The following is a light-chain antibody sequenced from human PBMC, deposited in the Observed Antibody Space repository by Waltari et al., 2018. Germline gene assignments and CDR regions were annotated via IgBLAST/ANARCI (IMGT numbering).Light chain of an antibody. Sequence: AIQMTQSPSSLSASVRDRFTITCRASQGIRNELGWYQQKPGKAPKLLIYAASSLQSGVPSRFSGSGSGTDFTLTISSLQPDDFATYYCLQDYIYPWTFGQGTKVEV. CDR3: LQDYIYPWT. V-gene: IGKV1-6*01. CDR1: QGIRNE. J-gene: IGKJ1*01. CDR2: AAS.